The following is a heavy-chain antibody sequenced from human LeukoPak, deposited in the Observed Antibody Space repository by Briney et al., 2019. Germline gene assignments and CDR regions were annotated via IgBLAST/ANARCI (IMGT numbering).Heavy chain of an antibody. Sequence: GESLKISCKVSGYSFTSYCIGWVRQMPGRGLEWMGIIYPGDSGPTYSSSFQGQVTISVDKSINTAYLQWSSLQASDTAMYYCGMSGDRVPLQDDVFDVWGQGTMVTVST. CDR1: GYSFTSYC. V-gene: IGHV5-51*01. CDR3: GMSGDRVPLQDDVFDV. CDR2: IYPGDSGP. D-gene: IGHD1-26*01. J-gene: IGHJ3*01.